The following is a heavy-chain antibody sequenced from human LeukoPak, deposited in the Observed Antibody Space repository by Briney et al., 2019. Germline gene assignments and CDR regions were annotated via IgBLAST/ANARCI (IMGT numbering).Heavy chain of an antibody. CDR2: IQQDGSEI. V-gene: IGHV3-7*01. CDR3: VRPSCVTGSYYPL. Sequence: PGGSLRLSCAASGFTFSSYWMGWVRQASGKGLEWVANIQQDGSEIFYVDSVRGRFTISRDNAKNSLYLQMNTLRAEDTAVYYCVRPSCVTGSYYPLWGQGTLVAVSS. D-gene: IGHD1-26*01. J-gene: IGHJ4*02. CDR1: GFTFSSYW.